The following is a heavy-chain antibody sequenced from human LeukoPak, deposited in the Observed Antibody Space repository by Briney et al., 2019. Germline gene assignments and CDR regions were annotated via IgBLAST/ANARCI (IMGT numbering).Heavy chain of an antibody. CDR2: IYDSGTT. V-gene: IGHV3-53*01. Sequence: GGSLRLSCAASGFTFSSVWMSWVRQAPGKGLEWVSVIYDSGTTYYADSVKGRFLIFRDTSKNTVDLQMNSLRVEDTAVYYCAGRRSSGWYAYWGQGTLVTVSS. CDR3: AGRRSSGWYAY. J-gene: IGHJ4*02. D-gene: IGHD6-19*01. CDR1: GFTFSSVW.